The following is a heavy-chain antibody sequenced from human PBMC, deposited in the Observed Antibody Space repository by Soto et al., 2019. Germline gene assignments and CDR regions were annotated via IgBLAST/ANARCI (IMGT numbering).Heavy chain of an antibody. J-gene: IGHJ4*02. CDR2: ISYDGSNK. Sequence: GGSLRLSCAASGFTFSSYAMHWVRQAPGKGLEWVAVISYDGSNKYYADSVKGRFTISRDNSKNTLYLQMNSLRAEDTAVYYCARDARAHYDFWRGYYFDYWGQGTLVTVSS. D-gene: IGHD3-3*01. CDR1: GFTFSSYA. V-gene: IGHV3-30-3*01. CDR3: ARDARAHYDFWRGYYFDY.